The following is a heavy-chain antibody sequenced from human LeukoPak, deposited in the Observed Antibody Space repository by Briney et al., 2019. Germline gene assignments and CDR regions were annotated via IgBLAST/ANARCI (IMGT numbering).Heavy chain of an antibody. CDR2: INPNSGGT. CDR1: GCTFTGYY. CDR3: ARARVPAAIGFDP. J-gene: IGHJ5*02. Sequence: GASVKVSCKAPGCTFTGYYMHWVRQAPGQGLEWMGWINPNSGGTNYAQKFQGRVTMTRDTSISTAYMELSRLRSDDTAVYYCARARVPAAIGFDPWGQGTLVTVSS. D-gene: IGHD2-2*01. V-gene: IGHV1-2*02.